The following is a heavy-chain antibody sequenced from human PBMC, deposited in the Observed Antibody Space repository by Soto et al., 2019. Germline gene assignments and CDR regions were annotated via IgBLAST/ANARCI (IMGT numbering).Heavy chain of an antibody. CDR3: PTDHPSTSLFGVGNDAFNI. Sequence: GVSVNGFLNVSGDSLNEVSMHWVRQAPGKVLECLGGFAPDDAKTIYAQKLQGRVTIAEGPTKDTAYMELVGLRSDDTAVYYCPTDHPSTSLFGVGNDAFNIWGEGTMDIVSS. V-gene: IGHV1-24*01. D-gene: IGHD3-3*01. J-gene: IGHJ3*02. CDR1: GDSLNEVS. CDR2: FAPDDAKT.